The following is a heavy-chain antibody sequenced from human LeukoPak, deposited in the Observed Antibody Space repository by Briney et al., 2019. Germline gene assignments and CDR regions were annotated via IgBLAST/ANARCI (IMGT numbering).Heavy chain of an antibody. J-gene: IGHJ4*02. CDR2: INPNSGGT. V-gene: IGHV1-2*06. CDR3: ARSLSYSSSWFSDY. CDR1: GYTFTGYY. Sequence: ASVKVSCKASGYTFTGYYMHWVRQAPGQGLEWMGRINPNSGGTNYAQKFQGRVTMTRDTSISTAYMELSRLRSDDTAVYYCARSLSYSSSWFSDYWGQGTLVTVSS. D-gene: IGHD6-13*01.